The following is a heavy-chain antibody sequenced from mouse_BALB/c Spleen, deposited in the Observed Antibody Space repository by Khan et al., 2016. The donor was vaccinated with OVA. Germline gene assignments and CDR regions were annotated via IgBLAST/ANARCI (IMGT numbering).Heavy chain of an antibody. CDR3: ARDYGSSYYDFDY. Sequence: VQLKESGPGLVKPSQSLSLTCTVTGYSITSDYAWNWIRQFPGNKLEWMGYISYSGSTSYNPSLKSRISITRDTSKNQFFLQLNSVTTEDTATXDCARDYGSSYYDFDYWGQGTTLTVSS. D-gene: IGHD1-1*01. V-gene: IGHV3-2*02. CDR1: GYSITSDYA. CDR2: ISYSGST. J-gene: IGHJ2*01.